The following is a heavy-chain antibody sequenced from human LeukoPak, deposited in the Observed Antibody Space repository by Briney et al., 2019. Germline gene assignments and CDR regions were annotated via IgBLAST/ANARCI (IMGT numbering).Heavy chain of an antibody. CDR1: GFTFSDHY. J-gene: IGHJ4*02. V-gene: IGHV3-72*01. CDR3: VALIRGLGY. D-gene: IGHD3-10*01. Sequence: GGSLRLSCAASGFTFSDHYMDWVRQAPGKGLDWIGRSRNRAHSYSTEYAASVKGRFTVSRADSENSLYLQMNSLKTDDTAVYYCVALIRGLGYWGQGTLVTVS. CDR2: SRNRAHSYST.